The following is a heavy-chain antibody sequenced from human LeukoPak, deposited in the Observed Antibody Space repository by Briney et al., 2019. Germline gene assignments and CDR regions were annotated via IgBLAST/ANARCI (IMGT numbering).Heavy chain of an antibody. CDR3: TRGSPHGFDY. Sequence: SGGSLRLSCAASGFTFSSYDFHWVRKGTGKGLEWVSSIGTGGNTYYLASVKGRFTISRDNAKDSLYLQMNNLRVEDTALYYCTRGSPHGFDYWGQGTLVTVSS. CDR2: IGTGGNT. V-gene: IGHV3-13*01. CDR1: GFTFSSYD. J-gene: IGHJ4*02.